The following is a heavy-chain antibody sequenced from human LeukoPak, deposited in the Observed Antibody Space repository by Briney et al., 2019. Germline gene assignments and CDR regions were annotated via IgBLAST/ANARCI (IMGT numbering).Heavy chain of an antibody. CDR3: ARVIGDFDWLHSYYFDY. J-gene: IGHJ4*02. V-gene: IGHV4-59*01. D-gene: IGHD3-9*01. CDR2: IYYSGST. Sequence: SETLSLTCTVSGGSISSYYWSWIRQPPGKGLEWIGYIYYSGSTNYNPSLRSRVTISVDTSKNQFSLKLSSVTAADTAVYYCARVIGDFDWLHSYYFDYWGQGTLVTVSS. CDR1: GGSISSYY.